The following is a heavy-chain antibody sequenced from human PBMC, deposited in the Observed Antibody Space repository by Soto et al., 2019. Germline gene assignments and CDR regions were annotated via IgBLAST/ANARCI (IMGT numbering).Heavy chain of an antibody. CDR3: ARGTRGGNLY. CDR2: INSDGSST. D-gene: IGHD2-15*01. V-gene: IGHV3-74*01. Sequence: PGGSTDLSGAASAFPDRSSWMHWVRQAPGKGLVWVSRINSDGSSTSYADSVKGRFTISRDNAKNTLYLQMNSLRAEDTAVYYCARGTRGGNLYWGQGTVVTVSA. CDR1: AFPDRSSW. J-gene: IGHJ4*02.